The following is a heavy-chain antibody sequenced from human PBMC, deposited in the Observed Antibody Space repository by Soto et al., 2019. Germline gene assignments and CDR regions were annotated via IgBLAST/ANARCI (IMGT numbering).Heavy chain of an antibody. Sequence: LRLSCAASGFTFSSYGMHWVRQAPGKGLEWVAVISYDGSNKYYADSVKGRFTISRDNSKNTLYLQMNSLRAEDTAVYYCAKDRVDYYFDYWGQGTLVTVSS. CDR3: AKDRVDYYFDY. CDR2: ISYDGSNK. J-gene: IGHJ4*02. V-gene: IGHV3-30*18. CDR1: GFTFSSYG. D-gene: IGHD3-9*01.